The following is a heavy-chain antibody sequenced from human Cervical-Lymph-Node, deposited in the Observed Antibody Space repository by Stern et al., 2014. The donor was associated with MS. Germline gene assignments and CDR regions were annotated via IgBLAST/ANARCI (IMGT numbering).Heavy chain of an antibody. D-gene: IGHD3-3*01. CDR1: GFTFSDYY. Sequence: VQLVESGGGLVKPGGSLRLSCAASGFTFSDYYMSWIRQAPGKGLEWVSYISSSGSTIYYADAVKGRFTISRDNAKNSLYLQMNSLRAEDTAVYYCARDRLDFWSGGAIYYYGMDVWGQGTTVTVSS. J-gene: IGHJ6*02. CDR3: ARDRLDFWSGGAIYYYGMDV. V-gene: IGHV3-11*01. CDR2: ISSSGSTI.